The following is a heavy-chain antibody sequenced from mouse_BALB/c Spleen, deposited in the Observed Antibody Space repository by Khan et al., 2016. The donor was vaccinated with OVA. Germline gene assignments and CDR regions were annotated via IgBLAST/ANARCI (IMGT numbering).Heavy chain of an antibody. V-gene: IGHV1S137*01. CDR1: GYTFTDYA. D-gene: IGHD2-3*01. J-gene: IGHJ2*01. Sequence: VELVESGPELVRPGVSVKISCKGSGYTFTDYAIYWVKQSHAKSLEWVGLISTYSGNTNYNQKFKVKATMTVDKSSSTAYMELARLTSEDSAIYYGARPAYDGYYDYWGQGTTLTVSS. CDR2: ISTYSGNT. CDR3: ARPAYDGYYDY.